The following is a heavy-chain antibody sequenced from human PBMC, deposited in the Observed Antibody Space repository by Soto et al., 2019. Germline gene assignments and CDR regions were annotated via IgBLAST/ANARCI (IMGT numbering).Heavy chain of an antibody. D-gene: IGHD3-3*01. CDR2: IIPIFGTA. J-gene: IGHJ6*02. V-gene: IGHV1-69*13. CDR3: ARAEFTYDFPDRGMDV. CDR1: GYTFGSYA. Sequence: SVKVSCKASGYTFGSYAISWVREAPGQGLEWMGGIIPIFGTANYAQKFQGRVTITADESTSTAYMELSSLRSEDTAVYYCARAEFTYDFPDRGMDVWGQGTTVTVSS.